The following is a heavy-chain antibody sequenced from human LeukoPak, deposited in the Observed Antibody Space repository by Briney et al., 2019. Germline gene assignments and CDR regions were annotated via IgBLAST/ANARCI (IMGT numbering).Heavy chain of an antibody. V-gene: IGHV1-69*01. J-gene: IGHJ4*02. D-gene: IGHD4-17*01. Sequence: SVKVSCKASGGTFSSYAISWVRQAPGQGLEWMGGIIPIFGTANYAQKFQGRVTITADESTSTACMELSSLRSEDTAVYYCASSDYGDLYYFDYWGQGTLVTVSS. CDR3: ASSDYGDLYYFDY. CDR2: IIPIFGTA. CDR1: GGTFSSYA.